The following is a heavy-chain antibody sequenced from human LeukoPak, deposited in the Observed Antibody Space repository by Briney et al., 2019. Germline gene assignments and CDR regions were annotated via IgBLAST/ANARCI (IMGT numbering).Heavy chain of an antibody. CDR2: ISGSGGST. D-gene: IGHD3-22*01. CDR1: GFIFSSYW. V-gene: IGHV3-23*01. Sequence: GGSLRLSCAASGFIFSSYWMTWVRQAPGKGLEWVSAISGSGGSTYYADSVKGRFTISRDNSKNTLYLQMNSLRAEDTAVYYCAREGYYYDSSGYYPDYFDYWGQGTLVTVSS. CDR3: AREGYYYDSSGYYPDYFDY. J-gene: IGHJ4*02.